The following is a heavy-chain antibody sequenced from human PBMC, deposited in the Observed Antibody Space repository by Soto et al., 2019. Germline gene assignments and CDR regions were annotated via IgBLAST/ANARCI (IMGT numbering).Heavy chain of an antibody. J-gene: IGHJ6*02. CDR3: ARGPGGYDIPYYYCGMDV. CDR1: GGSISSSNW. V-gene: IGHV4-4*02. D-gene: IGHD5-12*01. CDR2: IYHSGST. Sequence: QVQLQESGPGLVKPSGTLSLTCAVSGGSISSSNWWSWVRQPPGKGLEWIGEIYHSGSTNYNPSLKSRVTIPVDKPKNQFSLKLSSVPAADTAVYYCARGPGGYDIPYYYCGMDVWGQGTTVTVSS.